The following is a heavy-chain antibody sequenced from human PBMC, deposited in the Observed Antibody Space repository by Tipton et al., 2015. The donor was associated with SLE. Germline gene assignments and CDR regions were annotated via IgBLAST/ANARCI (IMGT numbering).Heavy chain of an antibody. CDR2: VNHRGST. CDR3: ARGEGWINVLPYYFDS. V-gene: IGHV4-34*01. J-gene: IGHJ4*02. Sequence: TLSLTCTVSGGSISNYYWNWIRQPPGKGLEWVGEVNHRGSTHYNPSLKSRVTISVDTSKNQFSLKLSSVTAADTAMYYCARGEGWINVLPYYFDSWGQGTLVTVAS. D-gene: IGHD3-10*01. CDR1: GGSISNYY.